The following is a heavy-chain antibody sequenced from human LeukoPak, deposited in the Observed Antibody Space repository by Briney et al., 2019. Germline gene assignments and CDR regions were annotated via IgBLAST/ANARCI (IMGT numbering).Heavy chain of an antibody. CDR3: ARDLLVVGATYWFDP. D-gene: IGHD1-26*01. CDR1: GYTFTSYG. J-gene: IGHJ5*02. V-gene: IGHV1-18*01. Sequence: ASVKVSCKASGYTFTSYGISWVRQAPGQGLEWMGWISAYNGNTNYAQKLQGRVTMTTDTSTSTAYMELRSVRSDATAVYYCARDLLVVGATYWFDPWGQGTLVTASS. CDR2: ISAYNGNT.